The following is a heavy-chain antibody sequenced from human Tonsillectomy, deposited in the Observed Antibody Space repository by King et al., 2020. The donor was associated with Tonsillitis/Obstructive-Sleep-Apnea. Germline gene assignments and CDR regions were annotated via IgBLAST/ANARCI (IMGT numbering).Heavy chain of an antibody. J-gene: IGHJ4*02. V-gene: IGHV3-33*01. Sequence: HLFASVRLVVPPLSSMRLSCSWSGFTFSRHGMHCFTTSHLTLLAFFSFIFSSGLNPYNADAVKGRFTISRDNSKNTLYLQMNSLRAEDTAVYYCARDRIPAAILPRYYFDYWGQGTLVTVSS. D-gene: IGHD2-2*01. CDR3: ARDRIPAAILPRYYFDY. CDR2: IFSSGLNP. CDR1: GFTFSRHG.